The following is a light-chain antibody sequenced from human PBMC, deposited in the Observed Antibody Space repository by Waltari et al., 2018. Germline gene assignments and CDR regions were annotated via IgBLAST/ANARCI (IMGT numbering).Light chain of an antibody. CDR2: WAS. Sequence: IVMTQSPDSLAVSLGERATINCKSSQTLLYSSNNKNYVAWYQQKPGQPPKLLIYWASARESGVPDRFSGSGSGTDFTLTISSLQAEDVAVYYCQQHYSTPPTFGQGTRLEIK. J-gene: IGKJ5*01. V-gene: IGKV4-1*01. CDR1: QTLLYSSNNKNY. CDR3: QQHYSTPPT.